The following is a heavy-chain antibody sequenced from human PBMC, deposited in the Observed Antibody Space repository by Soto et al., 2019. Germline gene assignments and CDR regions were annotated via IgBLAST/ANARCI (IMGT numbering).Heavy chain of an antibody. D-gene: IGHD3-9*01. V-gene: IGHV3-15*01. J-gene: IGHJ4*02. Sequence: GGSLRLSCVASGFNLSHPWMTWVRQAAGKGLEWVGHIKSKTDGGTADYAAPVKGRFTISRNDSKNTVYLQMNSLRPEDTAVYYCTTGRYYDILTGHHNVAYWGQGTLVTVSS. CDR2: IKSKTDGGTA. CDR1: GFNLSHPW. CDR3: TTGRYYDILTGHHNVAY.